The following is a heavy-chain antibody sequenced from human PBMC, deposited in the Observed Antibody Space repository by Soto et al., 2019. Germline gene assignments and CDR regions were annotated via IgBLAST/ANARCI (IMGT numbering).Heavy chain of an antibody. V-gene: IGHV1-69*13. CDR1: GCTFSSYA. J-gene: IGHJ3*02. CDR2: IIPIFGTA. D-gene: IGHD6-6*01. CDR3: ARDSSADAFDI. Sequence: SVKVSCTASGCTFSSYAISWVRQAPGQGLAWMGGIIPIFGTANYAQKFQGRVTITADESTSTAYMELSSLRSEDTAVYYCARDSSADAFDIWGQGTMVTVSS.